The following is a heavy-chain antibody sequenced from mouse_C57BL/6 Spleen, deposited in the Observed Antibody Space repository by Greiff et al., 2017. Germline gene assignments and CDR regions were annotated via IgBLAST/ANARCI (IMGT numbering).Heavy chain of an antibody. V-gene: IGHV5-16*01. CDR1: GFTFTDYY. Sequence: EVMLVESEGGLVQPGSSMKLSCTASGFTFTDYYMAWVRQVPEKGLEWVANINYDGSSTYYLDSLKSRFIISRDNAKNILYLQMSSLKSEDTATYYCARDLGRDDAMDYWGQGTSVTVSS. CDR3: ARDLGRDDAMDY. D-gene: IGHD4-1*01. CDR2: INYDGSST. J-gene: IGHJ4*01.